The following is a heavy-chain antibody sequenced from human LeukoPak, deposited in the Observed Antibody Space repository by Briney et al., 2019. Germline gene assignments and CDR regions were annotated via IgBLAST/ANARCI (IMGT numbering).Heavy chain of an antibody. D-gene: IGHD3-10*02. CDR1: GLTFSDYY. J-gene: IGHJ6*04. V-gene: IGHV3-11*06. CDR3: AELGITMIGGV. CDR2: ISSSSSYI. Sequence: GGSLRLSCAASGLTFSDYYMSWIRQAPGKGLEWVSSISSSSSYIYYADSVKGRFTISRDNAKNSLYLQMNSLRAEDTAVYYCAELGITMIGGVWGKGTTVTISS.